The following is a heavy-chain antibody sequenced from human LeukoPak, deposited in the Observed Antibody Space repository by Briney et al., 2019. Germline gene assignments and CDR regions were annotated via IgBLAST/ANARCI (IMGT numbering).Heavy chain of an antibody. J-gene: IGHJ4*02. D-gene: IGHD3-22*01. Sequence: ASVKVSCKXSGYTFTGYYMHWVRQAPGQGLEWMGRINPNSGGTNYAQKFQGRVTMTRDTSISTAYMELSRLRSDDTAVYYCASGAEYYYDSSGYWDYWGQGTLVTVSS. CDR1: GYTFTGYY. CDR3: ASGAEYYYDSSGYWDY. V-gene: IGHV1-2*06. CDR2: INPNSGGT.